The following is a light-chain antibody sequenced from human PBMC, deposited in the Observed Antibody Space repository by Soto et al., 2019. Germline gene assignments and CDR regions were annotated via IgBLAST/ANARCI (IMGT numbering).Light chain of an antibody. CDR1: QSVSSSY. CDR2: GAS. Sequence: EIGLTQSPGTLSLSPGERATLSCRASQSVSSSYLAWYQQKPGQAPRLLIYGASSRATGIPDRFSGSGSGTDVTLTISRLEPEDFAVYYCQQYGSSLWTFGQGTKVEIK. J-gene: IGKJ1*01. CDR3: QQYGSSLWT. V-gene: IGKV3-20*01.